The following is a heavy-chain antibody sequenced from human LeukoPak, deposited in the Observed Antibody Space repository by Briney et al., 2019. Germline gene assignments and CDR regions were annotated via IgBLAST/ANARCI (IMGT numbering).Heavy chain of an antibody. J-gene: IGHJ4*02. Sequence: SVKVSCKASGGTFSSYAISWVRQAPGQGLEWMGGIIPIFGTANYVQKFQGRVTITADESTSTAYMELSSLRSEDTAVYYCARDGSRYSNPNYFDYWGQGTLVTVSS. CDR2: IIPIFGTA. D-gene: IGHD6-13*01. CDR3: ARDGSRYSNPNYFDY. V-gene: IGHV1-69*01. CDR1: GGTFSSYA.